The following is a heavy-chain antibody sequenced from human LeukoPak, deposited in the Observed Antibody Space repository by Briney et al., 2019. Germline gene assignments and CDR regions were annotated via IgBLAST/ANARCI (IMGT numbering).Heavy chain of an antibody. V-gene: IGHV4-39*07. J-gene: IGHJ4*02. CDR3: AAAAVAVDY. CDR2: IYYSGST. D-gene: IGHD6-19*01. Sequence: SETLSLTCTVSGGSISSSSYYWGWIRQPPGKGLEWIGSIYYSGSTYYNPSLKSRVTISVDKSKNHFSLKLTSVTAADTAIYYCAAAAVAVDYWGQGTLVTVSS. CDR1: GGSISSSSYY.